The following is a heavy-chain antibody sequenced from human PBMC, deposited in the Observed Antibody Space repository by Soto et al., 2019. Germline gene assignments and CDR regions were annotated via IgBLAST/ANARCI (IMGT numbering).Heavy chain of an antibody. Sequence: QITLNESGPTLVKPTQSFTLTCTFSGFSLTTSGVGVGWIRQSPGKPPEWLAPIFWDADKRYSPSLKSRLTITKDTSKNQVVLTLANLDPADTATYYCAHRVLRTVFGLVTTTAIYFDFWGQGTPVAVSS. CDR3: AHRVLRTVFGLVTTTAIYFDF. CDR1: GFSLTTSGVG. J-gene: IGHJ4*02. D-gene: IGHD3-3*01. CDR2: IFWDADK. V-gene: IGHV2-5*02.